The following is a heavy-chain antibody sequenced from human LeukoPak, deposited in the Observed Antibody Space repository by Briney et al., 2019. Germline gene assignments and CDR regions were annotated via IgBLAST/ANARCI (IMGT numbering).Heavy chain of an antibody. CDR2: IYYSGST. V-gene: IGHV4-38-2*02. CDR1: GYSINSGYY. J-gene: IGHJ5*02. Sequence: SETLSLTCTVSGYSINSGYYWGWIRQPPGKGLEWIGTIYYSGSTYYNASLKSRVTISVDTSKNQFSLKLSSVTAADTAVYYCARSPGGALNWFDPWGQGTLVTVSS. CDR3: ARSPGGALNWFDP. D-gene: IGHD1-1*01.